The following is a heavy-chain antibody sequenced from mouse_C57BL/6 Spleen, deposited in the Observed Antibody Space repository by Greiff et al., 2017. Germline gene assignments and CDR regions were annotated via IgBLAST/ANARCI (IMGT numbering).Heavy chain of an antibody. CDR3: TRVKILYYGSSYYYAMDY. Sequence: EVQLQQSGTVLARPGASVKMSCKTSGYTFTSYWMHWVKQRPGQGLEWIGAIYPGNSDTSYNQKFKGKAKLTAVTSASTAYMELSSLTNEDSAVYYCTRVKILYYGSSYYYAMDYWGQGTSVTVSS. J-gene: IGHJ4*01. V-gene: IGHV1-5*01. CDR1: GYTFTSYW. CDR2: IYPGNSDT. D-gene: IGHD1-1*01.